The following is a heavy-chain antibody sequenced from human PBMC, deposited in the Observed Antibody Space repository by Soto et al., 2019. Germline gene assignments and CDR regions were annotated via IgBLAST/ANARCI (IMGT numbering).Heavy chain of an antibody. D-gene: IGHD3-9*01. V-gene: IGHV4-4*02. Sequence: QVQLQASGPGLVKPSGTLSLTCIFSSGSVSNSNWWSWVRQSPGKGLEWIGEIYHTGTTNYNPSLQSRVTMAVDKSKIQFSLNLTSVPAADMAVYYCARDSRYANSFAFGHYFDYWGRGTLVTVSS. J-gene: IGHJ4*02. CDR2: IYHTGTT. CDR1: SGSVSNSNW. CDR3: ARDSRYANSFAFGHYFDY.